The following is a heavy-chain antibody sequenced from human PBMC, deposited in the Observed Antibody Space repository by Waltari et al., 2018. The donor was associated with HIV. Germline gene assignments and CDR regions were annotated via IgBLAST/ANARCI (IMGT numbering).Heavy chain of an antibody. CDR3: ARVPGLWEWLDYCDY. CDR2: IYYSGST. Sequence: QVQLQESGPGLVKPSETLSLTCPVSGGSISRCYWSWIRQPPGKGLEWIGYIYYSGSTNYNPALKSRVTISVDTSKNQCSLKLSSVTAADTAVYYCARVPGLWEWLDYCDYWGQGTLVTVSS. D-gene: IGHD3-3*01. CDR1: GGSISRCY. J-gene: IGHJ4*02. V-gene: IGHV4-59*01.